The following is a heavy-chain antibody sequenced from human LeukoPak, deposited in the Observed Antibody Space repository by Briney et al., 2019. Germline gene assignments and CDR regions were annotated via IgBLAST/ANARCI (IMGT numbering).Heavy chain of an antibody. D-gene: IGHD1-14*01. CDR3: ARDRKYYYHMDV. V-gene: IGHV4-39*07. J-gene: IGHJ6*03. CDR2: IYHSGST. CDR1: GGSISSGTYY. Sequence: SETLSLTCTVSGGSISSGTYYWARIRQPPGKGLEWIGTIYHSGSTYYIPSLKSRVTISVDTSKNQFSLNLTSLTAADTAVYYCARDRKYYYHMDVWGKGTTVTVSS.